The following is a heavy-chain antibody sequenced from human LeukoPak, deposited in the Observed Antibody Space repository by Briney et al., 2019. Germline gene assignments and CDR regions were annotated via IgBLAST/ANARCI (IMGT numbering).Heavy chain of an antibody. CDR2: ISYGGGNK. CDR3: AKGRRVGSLIAADY. V-gene: IGHV3-30*18. J-gene: IGHJ4*02. CDR1: GFTFSSYG. D-gene: IGHD6-13*01. Sequence: GRSLRLSCAASGFTFSSYGMHWVRQAPGKGLEWVAVISYGGGNKYYADSVKGRFTISRDNSKNTLYLQMNSLRAEDTAVYYCAKGRRVGSLIAADYWGQGTLVTVSS.